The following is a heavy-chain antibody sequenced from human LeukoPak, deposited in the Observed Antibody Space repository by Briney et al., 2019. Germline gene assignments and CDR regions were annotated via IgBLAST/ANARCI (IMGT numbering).Heavy chain of an antibody. V-gene: IGHV1-8*01. Sequence: GASVKVSRKASGYTFTSYDINWVRQATGQGLEWMGWMNPKSGNTGFAQKFQGRVTMTRDTSISTAYMELGSLRSEDTAVYYCARVTGSIDYWGQGTLVTVSS. CDR3: ARVTGSIDY. D-gene: IGHD1-26*01. CDR2: MNPKSGNT. CDR1: GYTFTSYD. J-gene: IGHJ4*02.